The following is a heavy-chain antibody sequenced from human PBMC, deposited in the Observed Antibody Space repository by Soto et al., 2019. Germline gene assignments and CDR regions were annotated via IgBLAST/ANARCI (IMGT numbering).Heavy chain of an antibody. D-gene: IGHD3-3*01. CDR3: ARRKNDFWSGYYGWFDP. CDR1: GYTFTSYG. V-gene: IGHV1-18*04. CDR2: ISAYNGNT. J-gene: IGHJ5*02. Sequence: ASVKVSCKASGYTFTSYGISWVRQAPGQGLEWMGWISAYNGNTNYAQKLQGRVTMTTDTSTSTAYMELRSLRSDDTAVYYCARRKNDFWSGYYGWFDPWGQGTLVRVSS.